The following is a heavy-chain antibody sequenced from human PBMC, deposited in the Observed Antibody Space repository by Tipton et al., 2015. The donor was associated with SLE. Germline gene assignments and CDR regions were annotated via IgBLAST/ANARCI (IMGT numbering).Heavy chain of an antibody. J-gene: IGHJ3*02. CDR2: LSDIGRT. CDR3: ARQRDLDAFDI. D-gene: IGHD6-25*01. CDR1: GYSISSGYY. Sequence: TLSLTCTVSGYSISSGYYWGWIRQPPGKGLEWIGYLSDIGRTNYKSSLRSRVTISVDTSRNLLSLKVTSVTAADTAAYYCARQRDLDAFDIWGQGTMVIVSS. V-gene: IGHV4-38-2*02.